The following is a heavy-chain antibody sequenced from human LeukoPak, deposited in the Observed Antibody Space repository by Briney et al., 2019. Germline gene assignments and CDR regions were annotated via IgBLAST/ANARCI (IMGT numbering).Heavy chain of an antibody. D-gene: IGHD2-15*01. CDR3: ARGILKCSGGNCYYYGMDV. V-gene: IGHV4-61*01. CDR2: IHDSGST. J-gene: IGHJ6*04. Sequence: SQTLSLTCIVSGGSVSSDSHFWPWIRQPPGKGLEYIGYIHDSGSTDNNPSLKSRVTISVDTSKNQCYLKLSSVTAADTAVYYCARGILKCSGGNCYYYGMDVWGKGTTVTVSS. CDR1: GGSVSSDSHF.